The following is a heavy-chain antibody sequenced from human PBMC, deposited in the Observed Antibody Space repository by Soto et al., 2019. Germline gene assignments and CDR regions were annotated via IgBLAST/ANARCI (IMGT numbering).Heavy chain of an antibody. CDR2: INPNSAGT. D-gene: IGHD2-2*01. V-gene: IGHV1-2*04. CDR3: ARERYCSSTSCTHYGMDV. CDR1: GYTFTGYY. Sequence: ASVKVSCKASGYTFTGYYMHWVRQAPGQGLEWMGWINPNSAGTNYAQKFQGWVTMTRDTSISTAYMELSRLRSDDTAVYYCARERYCSSTSCTHYGMDVWGQGTTVTVSS. J-gene: IGHJ6*02.